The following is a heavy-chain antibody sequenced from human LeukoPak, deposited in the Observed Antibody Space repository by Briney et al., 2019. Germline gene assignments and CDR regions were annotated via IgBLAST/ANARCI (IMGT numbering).Heavy chain of an antibody. D-gene: IGHD3-22*01. Sequence: SETLSLTCTVSGGSISSSSYYWGWIRQPPGKGLEWIGNIYYSRSTHYSPSLKSRVTISVDTSKNQFSLKLSSVTAADTAVYYCARGLSMIVVVVHDWYFDLWGRGTLVTVSS. CDR2: IYYSRST. CDR3: ARGLSMIVVVVHDWYFDL. V-gene: IGHV4-39*01. J-gene: IGHJ2*01. CDR1: GGSISSSSYY.